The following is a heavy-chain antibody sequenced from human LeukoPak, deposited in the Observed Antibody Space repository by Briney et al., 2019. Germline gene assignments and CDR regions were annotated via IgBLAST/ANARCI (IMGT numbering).Heavy chain of an antibody. CDR2: ISSTSNTI. D-gene: IGHD5-18*01. CDR3: ARGRGYSYGQLDY. CDR1: GFTFSSYN. V-gene: IGHV3-48*01. J-gene: IGHJ4*02. Sequence: PGGSLRLSCAASGFTFSSYNMNWVRQAPGKGLEWVSYISSTSNTIYYADSVKGRFTISRDNAKNSLYLQMNSLRAEDTAVYYCARGRGYSYGQLDYWGQGTLVTVSP.